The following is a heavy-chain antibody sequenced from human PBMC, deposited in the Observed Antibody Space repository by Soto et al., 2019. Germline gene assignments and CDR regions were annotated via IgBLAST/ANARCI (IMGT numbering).Heavy chain of an antibody. D-gene: IGHD4-17*01. CDR2: IYYSGST. CDR1: GGSVSSGSYY. CDR3: ARFYGTHYYYYMDV. V-gene: IGHV4-61*01. Sequence: SETLSLTCTVSGGSVSSGSYYWSWIRQPPGKGLEWIGYIYYSGSTNYNPSLKSRVTISVDTSKNQFSLKLSSVTAADTAVYYCARFYGTHYYYYMDVWGKGTTVTVSS. J-gene: IGHJ6*03.